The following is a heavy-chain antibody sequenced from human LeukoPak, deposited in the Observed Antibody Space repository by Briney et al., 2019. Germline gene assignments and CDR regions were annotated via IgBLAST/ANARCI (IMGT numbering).Heavy chain of an antibody. CDR1: GFTFSSYA. Sequence: PGGSLRLSCAASGFTFSSYAMSWVRQAPGKGLEWVSAISGSGGSTYYADSVKGRFTIPRDNSKNTLYLQMNSLRAEDTAVYYCATDGVVPAAIPHDAFDIWGQGTMVTVSS. CDR3: ATDGVVPAAIPHDAFDI. V-gene: IGHV3-23*01. J-gene: IGHJ3*02. CDR2: ISGSGGST. D-gene: IGHD2-2*02.